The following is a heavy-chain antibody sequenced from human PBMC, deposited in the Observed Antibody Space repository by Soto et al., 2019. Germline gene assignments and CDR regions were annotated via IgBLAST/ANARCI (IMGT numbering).Heavy chain of an antibody. D-gene: IGHD6-19*01. CDR3: ARGRKLYSSGWQCFDY. Sequence: GGSLRLSCAASGFTFSDYYMSWIRQAPGKGLEWVSYISSSGSTIYYADSVKGRFTISRDNAKNSLYLQMNSLRAEDTAVYYCARGRKLYSSGWQCFDYWGQGTLVTVSS. CDR1: GFTFSDYY. CDR2: ISSSGSTI. J-gene: IGHJ4*02. V-gene: IGHV3-11*01.